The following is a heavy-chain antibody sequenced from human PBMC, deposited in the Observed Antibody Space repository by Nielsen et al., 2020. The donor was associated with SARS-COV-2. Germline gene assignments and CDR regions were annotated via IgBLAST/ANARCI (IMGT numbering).Heavy chain of an antibody. D-gene: IGHD5-18*01. CDR2: ISGSSSTI. CDR1: GFTFSRHI. J-gene: IGHJ4*02. V-gene: IGHV3-48*04. Sequence: GGSLRLSCAASGFTFSRHIMNWVRQAPGKGLEWVSSISGSSSTIYYTDSVKGRFTISRDNAKNSLYLQMNSLRPEDTAVYYCARDQVLDSSMVPLDWGQGTLVTVSS. CDR3: ARDQVLDSSMVPLD.